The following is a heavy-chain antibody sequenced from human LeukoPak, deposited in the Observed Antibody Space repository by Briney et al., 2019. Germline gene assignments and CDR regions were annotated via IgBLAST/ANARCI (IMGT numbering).Heavy chain of an antibody. Sequence: ASVKVSCKASGYTFTSYAMHWVRQAPGQRLEWMGRINAGNGNTKYPQKFQGRVTITRDTSASTAYMELSSLRSEDTAVYYCARESVAVARENWFDPWGQGTLVTVSS. CDR3: ARESVAVARENWFDP. CDR1: GYTFTSYA. V-gene: IGHV1-3*01. J-gene: IGHJ5*02. D-gene: IGHD6-19*01. CDR2: INAGNGNT.